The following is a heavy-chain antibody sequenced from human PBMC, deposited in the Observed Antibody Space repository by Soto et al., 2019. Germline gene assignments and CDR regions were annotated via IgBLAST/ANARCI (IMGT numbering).Heavy chain of an antibody. Sequence: SVKVSCKASGGTFSSYAISWVRQAPGQGLEWMVGIIPIFGTANYAQKFQGRVTITADESTSTAYMELSGLRSEDTAVYYCARSTAGRRGLYYYYYYGMDVWGQGTTVTVSS. V-gene: IGHV1-69*13. CDR1: GGTFSSYA. CDR3: ARSTAGRRGLYYYYYYGMDV. J-gene: IGHJ6*02. D-gene: IGHD6-13*01. CDR2: IIPIFGTA.